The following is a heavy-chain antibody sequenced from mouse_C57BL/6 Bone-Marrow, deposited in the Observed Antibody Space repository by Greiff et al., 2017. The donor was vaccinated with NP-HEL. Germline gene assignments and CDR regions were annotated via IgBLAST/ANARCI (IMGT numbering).Heavy chain of an antibody. CDR1: GYTFTDYY. J-gene: IGHJ3*01. V-gene: IGHV1-26*01. CDR3: ARRGYDGSPSY. D-gene: IGHD2-3*01. CDR2: INPNNGGT. Sequence: VQLQQSGPELVKPGASVKISCKASGYTFTDYYMNWVKQSHGKSLEWIGDINPNNGGTSYNQKFKGKATLTVDKSSSTAYMELRSLTSEDSAVYYCARRGYDGSPSYWGQGTLVTVSA.